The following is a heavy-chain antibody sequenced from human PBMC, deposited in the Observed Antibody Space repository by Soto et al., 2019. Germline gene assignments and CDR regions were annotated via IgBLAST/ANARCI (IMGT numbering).Heavy chain of an antibody. V-gene: IGHV1-8*01. CDR2: MNPNSGNT. D-gene: IGHD2-15*01. Sequence: QVQLVQSGAEVKKPGTSVKVSCKASGYTFTSYDINWVRQATGQGLEWMGWMNPNSGNTGYAQKFQGRVTMTRNTSISTAYMELSSLRSEDTAVYYCARGWWDTVVVVAATDDYYYMDVWGKGTTVTVSS. J-gene: IGHJ6*03. CDR3: ARGWWDTVVVVAATDDYYYMDV. CDR1: GYTFTSYD.